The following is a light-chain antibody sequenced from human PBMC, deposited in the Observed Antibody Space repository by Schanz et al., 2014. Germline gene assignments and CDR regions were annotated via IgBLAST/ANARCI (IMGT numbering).Light chain of an antibody. CDR3: QHYYNWPRT. Sequence: IVLTQSPATLSLSPGERATLSCRASQSVSNDFAWYQQKPGQAPRLLIYGASTRATGIPARFSGSGSGTEFTLTISSLQSEDFAVYYCQHYYNWPRTFGQGTKVEIK. CDR1: QSVSND. J-gene: IGKJ1*01. V-gene: IGKV3-15*01. CDR2: GAS.